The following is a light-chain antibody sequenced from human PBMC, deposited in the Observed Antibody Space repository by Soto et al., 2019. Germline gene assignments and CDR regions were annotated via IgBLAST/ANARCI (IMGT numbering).Light chain of an antibody. V-gene: IGLV1-40*01. Sequence: QSVLTQPPSVSGAPGQRVTFSCTGSYSNIGANYDVHWHQQLPGTAPKLLIYANNKRPSGVPDRFSGSRSGTSASLAITGLQAEDEADYYCGGWDDGLSGPVFGGGTKLTVL. CDR1: YSNIGANYD. J-gene: IGLJ2*01. CDR2: ANN. CDR3: GGWDDGLSGPV.